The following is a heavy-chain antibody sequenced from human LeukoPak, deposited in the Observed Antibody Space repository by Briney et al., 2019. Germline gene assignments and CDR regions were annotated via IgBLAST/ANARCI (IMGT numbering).Heavy chain of an antibody. CDR3: ARSRSGYFRYFDY. D-gene: IGHD3-22*01. CDR2: ISGSGGST. J-gene: IGHJ4*02. V-gene: IGHV3-23*01. CDR1: GFIFSSYA. Sequence: GGSLRLSCAASGFIFSSYAMSWVRQAPGKGLEWVSTISGSGGSTYYADSVKGRFTISRDNAKNSLYLQMNSLRAEDTAVYYCARSRSGYFRYFDYWGQGALVTVSS.